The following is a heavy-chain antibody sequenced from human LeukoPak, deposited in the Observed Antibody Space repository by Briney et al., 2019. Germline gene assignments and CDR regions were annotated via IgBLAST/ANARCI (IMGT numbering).Heavy chain of an antibody. CDR1: GFTFSSYS. D-gene: IGHD1-20*01. V-gene: IGHV3-48*04. Sequence: GGSLRLSCAASGFTFSSYSMNWVRQAPGKGLEWVSYISTSSSTRYYADSVKGRFTISRDNAKNSLYLQMNSLRAEDTAVYYCARDVNWNYCDYWGHGTLVTVSS. CDR2: ISTSSSTR. J-gene: IGHJ4*01. CDR3: ARDVNWNYCDY.